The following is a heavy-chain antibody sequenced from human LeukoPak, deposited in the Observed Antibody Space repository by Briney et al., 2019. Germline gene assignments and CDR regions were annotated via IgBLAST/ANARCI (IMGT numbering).Heavy chain of an antibody. Sequence: PGGSLRLSCAASGFTFSSYSMNWVRQAPGKGLEWVSYISSSSSTIYYADSVKGRFTISRDNSKNTLFLQMTSLRADDTALYYCTRQRVTQGGYWGSGRPEPRYDYWGQGTLVTVSS. CDR1: GFTFSSYS. CDR3: TRQRVTQGGYWGSGRPEPRYDY. V-gene: IGHV3-48*04. J-gene: IGHJ4*02. CDR2: ISSSSSTI. D-gene: IGHD3-10*01.